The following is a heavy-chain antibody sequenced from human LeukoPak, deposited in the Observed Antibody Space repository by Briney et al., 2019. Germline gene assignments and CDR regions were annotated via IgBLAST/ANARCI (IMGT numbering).Heavy chain of an antibody. CDR2: IIPIFGTA. V-gene: IGHV1-69*13. J-gene: IGHJ4*02. D-gene: IGHD6-19*01. Sequence: EPSVKVSCKASGGTFSSYAISWVRQAPGQGLEWMGGIIPIFGTANYAQKFQGRVTITADESTSTAYMELSSLRSEDTAVYYCARPAVAGLYYFDYWGQGTLVTVSS. CDR3: ARPAVAGLYYFDY. CDR1: GGTFSSYA.